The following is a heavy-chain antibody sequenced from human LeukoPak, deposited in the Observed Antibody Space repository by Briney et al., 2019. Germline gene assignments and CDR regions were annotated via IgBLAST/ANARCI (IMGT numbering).Heavy chain of an antibody. CDR2: ISSSGSTI. J-gene: IGHJ5*02. D-gene: IGHD3-10*01. CDR1: GFTFSSYE. CDR3: AREGRGYGSGSYYTYNWFDP. V-gene: IGHV3-48*03. Sequence: GGSLRLSCAASGFTFSSYEMNWVRQAPGKGLEWVSYISSSGSTIYYADSVKGRFTISRDNAKNSLYLQMNSLRAEDTAVYYCAREGRGYGSGSYYTYNWFDPWGQGTLVTVPS.